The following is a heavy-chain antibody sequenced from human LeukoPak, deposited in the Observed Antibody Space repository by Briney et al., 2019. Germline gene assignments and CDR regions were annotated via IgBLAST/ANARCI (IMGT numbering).Heavy chain of an antibody. CDR2: IQYDGSRK. CDR3: AKDSIL. D-gene: IGHD5-24*01. J-gene: IGHJ3*01. Sequence: GGSLRLSCATSGFTFSTSDMHWVRQAPGKGLEWVSFIQYDGSRKNYVDSVKGRFTISRDNSKNALYLQTFSLRPEDTAVYFCAKDSILWGQGTVVTVSS. V-gene: IGHV3-30*02. CDR1: GFTFSTSD.